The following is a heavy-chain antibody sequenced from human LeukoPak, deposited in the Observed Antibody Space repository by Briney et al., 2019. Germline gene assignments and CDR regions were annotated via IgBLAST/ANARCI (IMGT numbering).Heavy chain of an antibody. J-gene: IGHJ3*02. CDR3: ARGIYSSSWYSDAFDI. CDR2: ISYDGSNK. Sequence: QPGRSLRLSCAASGFTFSSYAMHWVRQAPGKGLEWVAVISYDGSNKYYADSVKGRFTISRDNSKNTLYLQMNSLRAEDTAVYYCARGIYSSSWYSDAFDIWGQGTMVTVSS. D-gene: IGHD6-13*01. V-gene: IGHV3-30-3*01. CDR1: GFTFSSYA.